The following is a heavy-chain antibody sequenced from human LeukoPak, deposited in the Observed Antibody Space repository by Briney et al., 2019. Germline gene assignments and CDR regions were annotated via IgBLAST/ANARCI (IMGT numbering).Heavy chain of an antibody. V-gene: IGHV1-3*01. D-gene: IGHD3-22*01. CDR2: INAGNGNT. J-gene: IGHJ3*02. Sequence: ASVKVSCKASGYTFTSYAMHWVRQAPGQGLEWMGWINAGNGNTKYSQKFQGRVTITRDTSASTAYMELSSLRSEDTAVYYCAGREGSSGFPDAFDIWGQGTMVTVSS. CDR1: GYTFTSYA. CDR3: AGREGSSGFPDAFDI.